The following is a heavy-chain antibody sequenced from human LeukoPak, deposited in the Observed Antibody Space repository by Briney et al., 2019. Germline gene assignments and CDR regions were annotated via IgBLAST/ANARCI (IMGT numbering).Heavy chain of an antibody. J-gene: IGHJ4*02. CDR3: ASSVKYSSSWYPDY. D-gene: IGHD6-13*01. V-gene: IGHV4-34*01. CDR2: INHSGST. CDR1: GGSFSGYY. Sequence: SETLSLTCAVYGGSFSGYYWSWIRQPPGKRLEWIGEINHSGSTNYNPSLKSRVTISVDTSKNQFSLKLSSVTAADTAVYYCASSVKYSSSWYPDYWGQGTLVTVSS.